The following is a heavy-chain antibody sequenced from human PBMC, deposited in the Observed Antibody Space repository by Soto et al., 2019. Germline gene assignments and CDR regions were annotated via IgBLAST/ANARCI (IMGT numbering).Heavy chain of an antibody. J-gene: IGHJ4*02. CDR3: GRRGPAVGVTGPSDY. CDR2: INTNSYYI. Sequence: EVQLVESGGGLVKPGGSLRLSCAAFGFTFSDYAMSWVRQAPGKGLEWVSSINTNSYYIYYGDSVKGRFTTSRDNAKNSLYLQMNSLRDEDTAVYYCGRRGPAVGVTGPSDYWGQGTMVIVSS. CDR1: GFTFSDYA. V-gene: IGHV3-21*01. D-gene: IGHD1-26*01.